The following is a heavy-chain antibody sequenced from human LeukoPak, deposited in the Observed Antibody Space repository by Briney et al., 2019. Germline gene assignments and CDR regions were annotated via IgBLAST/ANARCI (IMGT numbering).Heavy chain of an antibody. Sequence: GASVKVSCKPSGYTFTAYYLHWVRQTPGQGREWMGWIDPKSGGTNYAQKFQGRVTMTRDTSISTAYMELTRLTSDDTAVYYCAREGPDQLLDYIRVINYFDYWGQGTLVTVSS. D-gene: IGHD2-2*01. V-gene: IGHV1-2*02. J-gene: IGHJ4*02. CDR3: AREGPDQLLDYIRVINYFDY. CDR1: GYTFTAYY. CDR2: IDPKSGGT.